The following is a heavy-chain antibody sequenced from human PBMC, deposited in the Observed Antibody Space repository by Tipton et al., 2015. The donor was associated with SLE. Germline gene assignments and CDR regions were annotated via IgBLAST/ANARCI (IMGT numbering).Heavy chain of an antibody. V-gene: IGHV4-59*04. D-gene: IGHD1-26*01. J-gene: IGHJ4*02. Sequence: TLSLTCTVSGGSISGYYWSWVRQPPGKGLEWIGYIYRTGTTYVNPSLKSRVSMSMDTSNNRFSLTMTSLTVADTAVYYCARSWSGRREFDYWGPGTLVTVSS. CDR3: ARSWSGRREFDY. CDR2: IYRTGTT. CDR1: GGSISGYY.